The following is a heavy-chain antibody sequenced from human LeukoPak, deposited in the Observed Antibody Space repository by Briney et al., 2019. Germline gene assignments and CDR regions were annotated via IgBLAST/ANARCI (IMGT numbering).Heavy chain of an antibody. Sequence: GGSLRLSCAASGFAFSSYALHWVRQAPGQGLQWVASISYDGNNKYYADSVRGRFTISRDSARNTLYLQMNSLSTEDTAMYYCARSIVVVTYLAYWGQGTLVTVSS. D-gene: IGHD2-21*02. J-gene: IGHJ4*02. CDR3: ARSIVVVTYLAY. CDR1: GFAFSSYA. CDR2: ISYDGNNK. V-gene: IGHV3-30-3*01.